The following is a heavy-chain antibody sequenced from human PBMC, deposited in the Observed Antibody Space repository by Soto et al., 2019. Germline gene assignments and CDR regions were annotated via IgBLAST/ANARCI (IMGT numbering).Heavy chain of an antibody. J-gene: IGHJ6*02. Sequence: PGGSLRLSCAASRFTFSRYEMNWVRQAPGKGLEWVSYISSSGSTIYYADSVKGRFTISRDNAKNSLYLQMNSLRAEDTAVYYCATFLGMVRRYYNYGMDVWGQGTTVTASS. V-gene: IGHV3-48*03. D-gene: IGHD3-10*01. CDR1: RFTFSRYE. CDR3: ATFLGMVRRYYNYGMDV. CDR2: ISSSGSTI.